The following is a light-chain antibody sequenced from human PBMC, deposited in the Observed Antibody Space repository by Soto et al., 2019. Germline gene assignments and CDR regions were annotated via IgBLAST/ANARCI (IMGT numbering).Light chain of an antibody. CDR1: QSVSSSD. Sequence: EIELTQSPGTLSLSPGERATHACRASQSVSSSDLAWYQQKPGQAPRLLIYGASSRATGIPDRFSGSGSGTDFTLTISRLEPEDFAVYYCQQYGSSPTFGGGTKVEIK. V-gene: IGKV3-20*01. CDR2: GAS. J-gene: IGKJ4*01. CDR3: QQYGSSPT.